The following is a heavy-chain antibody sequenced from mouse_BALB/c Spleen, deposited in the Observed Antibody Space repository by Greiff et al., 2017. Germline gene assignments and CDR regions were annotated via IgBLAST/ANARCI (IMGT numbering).Heavy chain of an antibody. J-gene: IGHJ4*01. V-gene: IGHV2-2*02. CDR1: GFSLTSYG. D-gene: IGHD2-12*01. Sequence: VKLVESGPGLVQPSQSLSITCTVSGFSLTSYGVHWVRQSPGKGLEWLGVIWSGGSTDYNAAFISRLSISKDNSKSQVFFKMNSLQANDTAIYYCARTTTGHYYAMDYWGQGTSVTVSS. CDR3: ARTTTGHYYAMDY. CDR2: IWSGGST.